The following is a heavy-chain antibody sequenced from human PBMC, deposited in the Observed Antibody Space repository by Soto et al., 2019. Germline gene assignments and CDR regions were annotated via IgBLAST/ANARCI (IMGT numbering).Heavy chain of an antibody. CDR3: ERNRQLAAHFAY. V-gene: IGHV4-39*01. CDR1: GGSISSSSYY. Sequence: SKTLALTCTGSGGSISSSSYYWGWIRQPPGKGLEWIGSIYYSGSTYYNPSLKSRVTISVDTSKNQFSLKLSSVTAEDTAVYYFERNRQLAAHFAYWGQGTLVTVS. D-gene: IGHD1-1*01. J-gene: IGHJ4*02. CDR2: IYYSGST.